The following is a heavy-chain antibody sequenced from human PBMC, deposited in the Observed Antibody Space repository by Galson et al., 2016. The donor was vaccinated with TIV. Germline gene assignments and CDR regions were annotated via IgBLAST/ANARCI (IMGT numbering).Heavy chain of an antibody. CDR3: AIYDSSGYYSAEFFQQ. Sequence: SCKASGGTLSRFTVSWVRQAPGQGLEWMGRIIPLLGIGNHAQKFQNRVAITADRSTSAAYMELSSLKSEDTAVYYCAIYDSSGYYSAEFFQQWGQGTPLIVSS. V-gene: IGHV1-69*02. J-gene: IGHJ1*01. CDR1: GGTLSRFT. CDR2: IIPLLGIG. D-gene: IGHD3-22*01.